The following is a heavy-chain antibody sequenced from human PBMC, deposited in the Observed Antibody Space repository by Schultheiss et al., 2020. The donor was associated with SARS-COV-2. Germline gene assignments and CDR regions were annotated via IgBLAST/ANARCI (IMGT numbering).Heavy chain of an antibody. CDR2: INPNSGGT. CDR1: GYTFTSYG. Sequence: ASVKVSCKASGYTFTSYGISWVRQAPGQGLEWMGWINPNSGGTNYAQKFQGRVTMTRDTSISTAYMELSRLRSDDTAVYYCARAKLELRSYYYYYMDVWGKGTTVTVSS. CDR3: ARAKLELRSYYYYYMDV. V-gene: IGHV1-2*02. J-gene: IGHJ6*03. D-gene: IGHD1-7*01.